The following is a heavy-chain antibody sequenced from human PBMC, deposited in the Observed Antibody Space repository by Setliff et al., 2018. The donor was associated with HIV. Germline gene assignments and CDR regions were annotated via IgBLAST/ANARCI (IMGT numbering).Heavy chain of an antibody. CDR2: ISRTSSYI. Sequence: GGSLILSCAASGFTFSSYNMNWVRQAPGKGLEWVSFISRTSSYIYYADSLKGRFTISRDNAKNSLYLQMNSLTAEDTAVYYCARGFVLRFLEWSMPDAFDIWGQGTMVTVS. D-gene: IGHD3-3*01. J-gene: IGHJ3*02. V-gene: IGHV3-21*01. CDR1: GFTFSSYN. CDR3: ARGFVLRFLEWSMPDAFDI.